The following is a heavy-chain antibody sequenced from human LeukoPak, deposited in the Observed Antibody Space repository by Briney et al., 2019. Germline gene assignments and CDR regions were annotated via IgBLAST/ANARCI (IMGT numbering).Heavy chain of an antibody. CDR2: IYHSGST. J-gene: IGHJ3*02. D-gene: IGHD2-15*01. V-gene: IGHV4-38-2*01. Sequence: SETLSLTCAVSGYSISSGYYWGWIRPPPGKGLEWIGSIYHSGSTYYNPSLKSRVTISVDTSKNQFSLKLSSVTAADTAVYYCVFGYCSGGSCYSANDAFDIWGQGTMVTVSS. CDR1: GYSISSGYY. CDR3: VFGYCSGGSCYSANDAFDI.